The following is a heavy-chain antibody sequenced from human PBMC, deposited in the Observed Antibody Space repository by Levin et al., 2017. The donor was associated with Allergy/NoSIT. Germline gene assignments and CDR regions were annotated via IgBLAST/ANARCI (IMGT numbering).Heavy chain of an antibody. CDR3: AKVRGSSSWYGVNWFDP. Sequence: GGSLRLSCAASGFTFSSYGMHWVRQAPGKGLEWVAVISYDGSNKYYADSVKGRFTISRDNSKNTLYLQMNSLRAEDTAVYYCAKVRGSSSWYGVNWFDPWGQGTLVTVSS. D-gene: IGHD6-13*01. CDR1: GFTFSSYG. CDR2: ISYDGSNK. V-gene: IGHV3-30*18. J-gene: IGHJ5*02.